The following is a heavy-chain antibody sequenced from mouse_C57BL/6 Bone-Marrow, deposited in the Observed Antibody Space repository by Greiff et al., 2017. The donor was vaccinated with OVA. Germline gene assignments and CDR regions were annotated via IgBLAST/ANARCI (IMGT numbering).Heavy chain of an antibody. Sequence: EVQRVESGGGLVQPGGSLKLSCAASGFTFSDYGMAWVRQAPRKGPEWVAFISNLAYSIYYADTVAGRFTISRENAKNTLYLEMSSLRSEDTAMYYCARRGYYGSSPYFDVWGTGTTVTVSS. V-gene: IGHV5-15*01. J-gene: IGHJ1*03. CDR3: ARRGYYGSSPYFDV. CDR2: ISNLAYSI. CDR1: GFTFSDYG. D-gene: IGHD1-1*01.